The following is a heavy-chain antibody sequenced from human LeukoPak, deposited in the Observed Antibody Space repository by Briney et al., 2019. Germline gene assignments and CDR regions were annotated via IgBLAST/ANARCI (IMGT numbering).Heavy chain of an antibody. D-gene: IGHD1-1*01. CDR2: IWYDGSNK. J-gene: IGHJ4*02. CDR3: ARDGATLVFDY. V-gene: IGHV3-33*01. CDR1: GFTFSSYG. Sequence: PGGSLRLSCAASGFTFSSYGMHWVRQAPGKGLEWVAVIWYDGSNKYYADSVKGRFTISRDNSKNTLYLQMNSLRAKDTAVYYCARDGATLVFDYWGQGTLVTVSS.